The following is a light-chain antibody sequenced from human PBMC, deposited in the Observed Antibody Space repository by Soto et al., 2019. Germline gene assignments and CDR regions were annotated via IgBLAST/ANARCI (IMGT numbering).Light chain of an antibody. V-gene: IGKV3-15*01. Sequence: DMEMTQAPATLSVSPGERATLTCRANQAINNNIAWYQLKHGKVPKLLIYGASTMHSDIPARFSGSGSGTEFTLTISSLQSEDFAKYHCQQYNNWPQTFGQGTKVEIK. J-gene: IGKJ1*01. CDR3: QQYNNWPQT. CDR2: GAS. CDR1: QAINNN.